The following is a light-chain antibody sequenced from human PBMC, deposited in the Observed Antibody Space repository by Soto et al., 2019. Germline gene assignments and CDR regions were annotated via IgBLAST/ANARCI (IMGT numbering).Light chain of an antibody. CDR3: QSSDSSLNV. J-gene: IGLJ1*01. CDR2: GNS. Sequence: QSVLTQPPSVSGAPGQRVTISCTGSSSNIGAGYDVHWYQQLPGTAPKLLIYGNSNRPSGVPDRFSGSKSGTSASLAITGLQAEDEVDYYCQSSDSSLNVFGTGTKVTVL. CDR1: SSNIGAGYD. V-gene: IGLV1-40*01.